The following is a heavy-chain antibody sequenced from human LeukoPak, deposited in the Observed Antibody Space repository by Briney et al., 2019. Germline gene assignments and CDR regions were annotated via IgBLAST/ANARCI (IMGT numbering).Heavy chain of an antibody. CDR3: ARGYCGGTPCFSRENY. J-gene: IGHJ4*02. Sequence: ASVKVSCKASGYTFSSYTINWVRQAPGQGLEWMGWINTNTGNPTYAQGFTGRFVFSLDTSGSTTFLQISSLKAEDTAVYYCARGYCGGTPCFSRENYRGQGTLVTVSS. CDR1: GYTFSSYT. V-gene: IGHV7-4-1*02. CDR2: INTNTGNP. D-gene: IGHD2-21*01.